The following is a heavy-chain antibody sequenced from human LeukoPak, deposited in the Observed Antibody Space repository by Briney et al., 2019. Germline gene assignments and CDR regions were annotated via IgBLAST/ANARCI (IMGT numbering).Heavy chain of an antibody. D-gene: IGHD3-9*01. J-gene: IGHJ4*02. CDR3: ARERYFDRRAPFDY. Sequence: GGSLRLSCGASGYTFSSYGMHWVRQAPGKGLEWVAVIWYDGSNKYYADSVKGRFTISRDDAKNSLYLQMNSLRAEDTAVYFCARERYFDRRAPFDYWGQGTLVTVSS. V-gene: IGHV3-33*01. CDR1: GYTFSSYG. CDR2: IWYDGSNK.